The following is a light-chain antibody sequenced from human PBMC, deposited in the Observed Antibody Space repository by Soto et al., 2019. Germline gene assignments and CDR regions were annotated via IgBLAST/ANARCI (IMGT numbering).Light chain of an antibody. V-gene: IGKV1-39*01. CDR2: GAS. CDR1: QTIKSY. J-gene: IGKJ2*01. CDR3: QQCYTTPYT. Sequence: DIQMTQSPSSLSASVGDRVTITCRASQTIKSYLNWYQHKPGKAPQLLISGASSLQGGVPSRFSGSASGPEFTLTISSLQPEDIATSYCQQCYTTPYTFGQGTKLDLK.